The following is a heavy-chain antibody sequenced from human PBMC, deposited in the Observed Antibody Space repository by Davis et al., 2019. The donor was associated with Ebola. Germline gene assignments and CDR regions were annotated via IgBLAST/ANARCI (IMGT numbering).Heavy chain of an antibody. CDR3: ARDRGTVTARGYYYGMDV. Sequence: SVKVSCKASGGTFSSYAISWVRQAPGQGLEWMGGIIPIFGTANYAQKFQGRVTITADKSTSTAYMELSSLRSEDTAVYYCARDRGTVTARGYYYGMDVWGQGTTVTVSS. J-gene: IGHJ6*02. CDR1: GGTFSSYA. CDR2: IIPIFGTA. V-gene: IGHV1-69*06. D-gene: IGHD4-11*01.